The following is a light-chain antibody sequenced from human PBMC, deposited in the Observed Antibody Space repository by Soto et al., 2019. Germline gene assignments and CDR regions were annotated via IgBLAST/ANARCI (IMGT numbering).Light chain of an antibody. CDR1: QSISSSY. CDR2: GAF. CDR3: HQYGSAPAWT. Sequence: EMVLTQSPGTLSLFPGERATLSCRASQSISSSYLAWYQQKPDQAPRLLIYGAFSRATCIPDMFSGAGSETDFSLTISRLEPEECAVYYCHQYGSAPAWTFGQGTKVEIK. V-gene: IGKV3-20*01. J-gene: IGKJ1*01.